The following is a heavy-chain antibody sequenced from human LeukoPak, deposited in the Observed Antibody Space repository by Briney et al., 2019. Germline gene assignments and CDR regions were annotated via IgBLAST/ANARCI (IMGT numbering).Heavy chain of an antibody. CDR2: INPNSGGT. J-gene: IGHJ6*02. V-gene: IGHV1-2*02. CDR1: GYTFTGYY. CDR3: ARGGRYYGSGSSYYYYGMDV. Sequence: SVKVSCKSSGYTFTGYYMHWVRQAPGQGLEWMGWINPNSGGTNYAQKFQGRVTMTRDTSISTAYMELSRLRSDDTAVYYCARGGRYYGSGSSYYYYGMDVWGQGTTVTVSS. D-gene: IGHD3-10*01.